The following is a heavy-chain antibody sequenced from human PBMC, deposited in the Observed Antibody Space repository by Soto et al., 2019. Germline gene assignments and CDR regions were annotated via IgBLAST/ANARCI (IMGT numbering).Heavy chain of an antibody. D-gene: IGHD3-3*01. J-gene: IGHJ6*03. CDR1: GYTFTSYA. V-gene: IGHV1-3*01. CDR3: ARERSTILVHHVQNYYYYMDV. CDR2: INAGNGNT. Sequence: ASVKVSCKASGYTFTSYAMHWVRQAPGQRLEWMGWINAGNGNTKYSQKFQGRVTITRDTSASTAYMELSSLRSEDTAVYYCARERSTILVHHVQNYYYYMDVWGKGTTVTVSS.